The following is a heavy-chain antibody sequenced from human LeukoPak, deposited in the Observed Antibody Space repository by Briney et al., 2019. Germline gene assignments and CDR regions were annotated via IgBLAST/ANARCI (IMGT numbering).Heavy chain of an antibody. Sequence: SETLSLTCTVSGGSISSGGYYWSWIRQPPGKGLEWIGYIYHSGSTYYNPSLKSRVTISVDRSKNQFSLKLSSVTAADTAVYYCARGSPYYYDSNRYMDVWGKGTTVTVSS. V-gene: IGHV4-30-2*01. CDR2: IYHSGST. CDR3: ARGSPYYYDSNRYMDV. CDR1: GGSISSGGYY. J-gene: IGHJ6*03. D-gene: IGHD3-22*01.